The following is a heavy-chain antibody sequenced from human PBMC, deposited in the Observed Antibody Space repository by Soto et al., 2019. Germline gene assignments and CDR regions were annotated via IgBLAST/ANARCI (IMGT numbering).Heavy chain of an antibody. CDR3: AREGASSYASRHFDN. Sequence: TETLYLTFTVSGCSVFSYYWSWIRQPAGKGLEWIARIYGSGGTNYNPSLKSRVTMSLDTSKNKFSLRLTSVTAADTAVYYCAREGASSYASRHFDNWGPGTLVNVSS. D-gene: IGHD3-16*01. V-gene: IGHV4-4*07. CDR1: GCSVFSYY. CDR2: IYGSGGT. J-gene: IGHJ4*02.